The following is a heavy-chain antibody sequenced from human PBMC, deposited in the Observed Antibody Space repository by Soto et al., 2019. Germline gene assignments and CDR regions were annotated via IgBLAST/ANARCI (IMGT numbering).Heavy chain of an antibody. V-gene: IGHV4-4*07. CDR3: ARDLELRYYYGMDV. J-gene: IGHJ6*02. Sequence: SETLSLTCTVSGGSISSYYWSWIRQPAGKGLEWIGRIYTSWSTNYNPSLKSRVTMSVDTSKNQFSLKLSSVTAADTAVYYCARDLELRYYYGMDVWGQGTTVTVSS. D-gene: IGHD1-7*01. CDR2: IYTSWST. CDR1: GGSISSYY.